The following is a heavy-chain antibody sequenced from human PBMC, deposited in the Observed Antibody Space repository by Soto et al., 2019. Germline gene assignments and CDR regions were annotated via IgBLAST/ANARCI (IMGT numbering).Heavy chain of an antibody. CDR3: AKGRGSGWAWYFDN. J-gene: IGHJ4*02. V-gene: IGHV3-23*01. D-gene: IGHD6-19*01. CDR2: ISDTGAST. Sequence: EVRLLEAGGGLKQPGGSLRLSCAASGFTFKESAMNWVRQAPGKGLEWVASISDTGASTWYAESVRGRLSISRDNSKNTLYLQMNSLRGEDAAVYYCAKGRGSGWAWYFDNWGQGTLVTVSS. CDR1: GFTFKESA.